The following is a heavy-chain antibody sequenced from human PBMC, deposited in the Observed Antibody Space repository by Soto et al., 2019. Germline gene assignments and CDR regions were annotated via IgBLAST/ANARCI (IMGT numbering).Heavy chain of an antibody. CDR2: IIPIFGTA. CDR1: GGTFSSYA. CDR3: ARGTDYYGSGSYYNEEG. Sequence: ASVKVSCKASGGTFSSYAISWVRQAPGQGLEWMGGIIPIFGTANYAQKFQGRVTITADESTSTAYMELSSLRSEDTAVYYCARGTDYYGSGSYYNEEGWGQGTLVTVSS. V-gene: IGHV1-69*13. D-gene: IGHD3-10*01. J-gene: IGHJ4*02.